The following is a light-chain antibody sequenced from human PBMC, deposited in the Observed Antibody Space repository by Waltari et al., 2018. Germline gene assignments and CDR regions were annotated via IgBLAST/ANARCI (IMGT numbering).Light chain of an antibody. V-gene: IGLV2-11*01. J-gene: IGLJ1*01. Sequence: QSALTQPRSVSGSPGQSVTISCTGTRSDVGASDHVAWYQQRPGKAPKLIIYVVTVRPSGVPDRFSGSKSDNKASLTISGLQADDEADYYCCSYAGRYTNYVFGSGTKVTVL. CDR1: RSDVGASDH. CDR2: VVT. CDR3: CSYAGRYTNYV.